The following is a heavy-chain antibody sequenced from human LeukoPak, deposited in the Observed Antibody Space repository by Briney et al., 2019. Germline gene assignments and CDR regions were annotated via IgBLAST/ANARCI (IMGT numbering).Heavy chain of an antibody. V-gene: IGHV3-23*01. CDR1: GFTFRNYA. D-gene: IGHD1-26*01. CDR2: ISGSGGAT. CDR3: AKAVRELLFPDYFDY. Sequence: GGSLRLSCAVSGFTFRNYAMSWVRRAPGKGLEWVSAISGSGGATDYADSVKGRFTVSKDISKNTWYLQMNSLRAEDTAVYYCAKAVRELLFPDYFDYWGQGILVTVSS. J-gene: IGHJ4*02.